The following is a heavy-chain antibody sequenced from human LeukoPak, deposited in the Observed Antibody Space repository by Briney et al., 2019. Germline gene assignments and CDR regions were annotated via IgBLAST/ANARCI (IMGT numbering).Heavy chain of an antibody. Sequence: GRSLRLSCAACGFTFDDYAMHWVRQAPGKGLEWVSGISWNSGSIGYADSVKGRFTISRDNAKNSLYLQMNSLRAEDTALYYCAKVGTAVALTGSWFDPWGQGTLVTVSS. CDR1: GFTFDDYA. J-gene: IGHJ5*02. D-gene: IGHD6-19*01. V-gene: IGHV3-9*01. CDR2: ISWNSGSI. CDR3: AKVGTAVALTGSWFDP.